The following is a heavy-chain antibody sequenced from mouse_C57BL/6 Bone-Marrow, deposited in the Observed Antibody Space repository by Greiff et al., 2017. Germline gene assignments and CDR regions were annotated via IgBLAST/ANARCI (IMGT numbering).Heavy chain of an antibody. D-gene: IGHD1-1*01. CDR2: FYPGSGSI. J-gene: IGHJ2*01. CDR1: GYTFTEYT. V-gene: IGHV1-62-2*01. CDR3: ARHEAHPYYGSSLYYFDY. Sequence: QVQLQQSGAELVKPGASVKLSCKASGYTFTEYTIHWVKQRSGQGLEWIGWFYPGSGSIKYNEKFKDKATLTADKSSSTVYMELSRLTSEDSAVYFCARHEAHPYYGSSLYYFDYWGQGTTLTVSS.